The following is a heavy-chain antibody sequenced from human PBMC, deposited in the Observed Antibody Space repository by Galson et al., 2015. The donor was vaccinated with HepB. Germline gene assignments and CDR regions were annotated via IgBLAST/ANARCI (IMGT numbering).Heavy chain of an antibody. Sequence: SLRLSCAASGLTFSDAWMTWVRRAPGKGLEWVGRIKSKTDGGTIDYGAPVKGRFIISRDDSKNTLFLQMNSLEPEDTAVYHCAIKSGVNRGGFWSASWGQGTQVTVSP. V-gene: IGHV3-15*01. CDR2: IKSKTDGGTI. CDR3: AIKSGVNRGGFWSAS. D-gene: IGHD3-3*01. J-gene: IGHJ5*02. CDR1: GLTFSDAW.